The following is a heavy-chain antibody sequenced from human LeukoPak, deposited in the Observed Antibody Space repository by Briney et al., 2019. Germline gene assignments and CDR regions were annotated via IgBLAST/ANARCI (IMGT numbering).Heavy chain of an antibody. V-gene: IGHV5-51*01. CDR2: LYPGDSDT. CDR3: ASRLRERFDS. Sequence: GESLKISCKGSGYSFPNYWIGWVRQMPGKGLEWLGILYPGDSDTRYSPSFQGQVTISADKSISTAYLQWSSLKASDTAMYYCASRLRERFDSWGQGTLVAVSS. J-gene: IGHJ4*02. D-gene: IGHD5-12*01. CDR1: GYSFPNYW.